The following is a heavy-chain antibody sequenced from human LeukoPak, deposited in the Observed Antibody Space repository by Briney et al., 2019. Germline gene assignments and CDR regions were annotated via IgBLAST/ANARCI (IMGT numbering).Heavy chain of an antibody. Sequence: ASVKVSYKASGYTFTGYYIHWVGQAPGQGLEWMGWINPNSGGPNYAQKFQGRVTMTRDTSISTAYMEMSRLRSDDTAVYYCARDVSAGGTNWFDPWGQGTLVTVSS. CDR3: ARDVSAGGTNWFDP. CDR1: GYTFTGYY. D-gene: IGHD3-16*01. J-gene: IGHJ5*02. V-gene: IGHV1-2*02. CDR2: INPNSGGP.